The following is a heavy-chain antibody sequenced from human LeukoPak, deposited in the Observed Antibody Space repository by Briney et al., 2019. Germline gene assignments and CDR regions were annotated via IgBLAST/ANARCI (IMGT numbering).Heavy chain of an antibody. V-gene: IGHV3-21*01. CDR2: ISSSGYYI. CDR3: VRGLWFGEPYFADFGY. Sequence: GGSLRLSCTASGFTFSSYSMNWVRQAPGKGLEWVSSISSSGYYIYYADSVKGRFTISRDNAKNSLSLHMNSLRAEDTAVYYCVRGLWFGEPYFADFGYWGQGTLVTVSS. D-gene: IGHD3-10*01. CDR1: GFTFSSYS. J-gene: IGHJ4*02.